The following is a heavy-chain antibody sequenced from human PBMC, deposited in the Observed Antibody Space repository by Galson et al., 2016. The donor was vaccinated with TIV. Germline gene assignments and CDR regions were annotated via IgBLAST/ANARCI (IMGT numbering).Heavy chain of an antibody. J-gene: IGHJ4*02. Sequence: SLRLSCAASGFRFSDYYMSWIRQAPGKGLEWVSFITTTGITIYYADSVKGRFTISRDNAKNSLYLQMNSLRAEDTAVYYCARGYSDAWSKNFFDYWGQGTLVTVSS. CDR2: ITTTGITI. V-gene: IGHV3-11*01. CDR3: ARGYSDAWSKNFFDY. CDR1: GFRFSDYY. D-gene: IGHD6-19*01.